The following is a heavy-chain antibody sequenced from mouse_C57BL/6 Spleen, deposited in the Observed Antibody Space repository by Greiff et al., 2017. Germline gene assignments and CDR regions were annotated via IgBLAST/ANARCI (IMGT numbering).Heavy chain of an antibody. CDR2: ISSGSSTI. D-gene: IGHD2-12*01. Sequence: EVQLVESGGGLVKPGGSLKLSCAASGFTFSDYGMHWVRQAPEKGLEWVAYISSGSSTIYYADTVKGRFTISRDNAKNTLFLQMTSLRSEDTAMYYCARAYDSGMDYWGQGTSVTVSA. V-gene: IGHV5-17*01. CDR3: ARAYDSGMDY. J-gene: IGHJ4*01. CDR1: GFTFSDYG.